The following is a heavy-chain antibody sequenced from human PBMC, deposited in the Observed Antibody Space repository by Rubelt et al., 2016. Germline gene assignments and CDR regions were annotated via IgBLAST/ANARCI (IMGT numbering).Heavy chain of an antibody. J-gene: IGHJ4*02. Sequence: QVQLVQSGAEVKKPGASVKVSCKASGYTFTGYYMHWVRQAPGQGLEWMGWINPNSGGTNYAQKFQGMFTMTRDTSISTAYMELSRLRSDDTAVYYCARFAIGGHSSGYLFDYWGQGTLVTVSS. V-gene: IGHV1-2*02. CDR3: ARFAIGGHSSGYLFDY. CDR1: GYTFTGYY. CDR2: INPNSGGT. D-gene: IGHD3-22*01.